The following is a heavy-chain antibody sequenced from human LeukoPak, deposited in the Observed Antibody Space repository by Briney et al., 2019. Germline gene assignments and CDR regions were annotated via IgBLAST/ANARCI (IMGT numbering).Heavy chain of an antibody. Sequence: PSETLSLTCAVSGGSVSTRYYYWGWIRQPPGKGLEWIGTIHDSASTYYSPSLKSQVTISVDTSNNQFSLKLSCVTAGDTAVYYCASLYFYGSGSFPNYWGQGILVTVST. CDR1: GGSVSTRYYY. J-gene: IGHJ4*02. CDR3: ASLYFYGSGSFPNY. CDR2: IHDSAST. D-gene: IGHD3-10*01. V-gene: IGHV4-39*01.